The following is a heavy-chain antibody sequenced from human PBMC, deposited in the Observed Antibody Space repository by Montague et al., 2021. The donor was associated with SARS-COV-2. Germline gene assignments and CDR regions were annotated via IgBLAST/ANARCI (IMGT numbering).Heavy chain of an antibody. CDR3: AKDLTYYAAGRYLIAYQLDY. Sequence: SLRLSCAASGFTFSSFGMHWVRQPPGKGPEWVALISYDGSNQNYADSVKGRFTISRDNSKNTLFLQMNSLRVEDTAVYYCAKDLTYYAAGRYLIAYQLDYWGHGSLVTVSS. J-gene: IGHJ4*01. D-gene: IGHD3-10*01. CDR1: GFTFSSFG. CDR2: ISYDGSNQ. V-gene: IGHV3-30*18.